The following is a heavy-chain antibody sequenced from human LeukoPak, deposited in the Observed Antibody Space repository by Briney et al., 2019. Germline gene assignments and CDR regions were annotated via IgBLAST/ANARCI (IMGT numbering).Heavy chain of an antibody. CDR2: IRNDGRNK. CDR1: GFTFRGHG. D-gene: IGHD4-17*01. V-gene: IGHV3-30*02. J-gene: IGHJ4*02. CDR3: ARANDYGDYGGWDS. Sequence: GGSLRLSCAASGFTFRGHGIHWVRQAPGKGLEWVSFIRNDGRNKFYADSVKGRFTISRDNSRNTLYLQMDSLRPEDTAVYYCARANDYGDYGGWDSWGQGTLVTVS.